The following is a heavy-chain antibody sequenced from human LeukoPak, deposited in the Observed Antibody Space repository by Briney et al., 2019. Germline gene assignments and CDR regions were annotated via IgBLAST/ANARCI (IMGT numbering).Heavy chain of an antibody. D-gene: IGHD2-2*02. CDR3: ARTLVPAAIGWFDP. CDR2: ISAYNGNT. J-gene: IGHJ5*02. V-gene: IGHV1-18*01. CDR1: GYTFTSYG. Sequence: ASVKVSCKASGYTFTSYGISWVRQAPGQGLEWMGWISAYNGNTNYAQKLQGRVTMTTDTSTSTAYMELSSLRSEDTAVYYCARTLVPAAIGWFDPWGQGTLVTVSS.